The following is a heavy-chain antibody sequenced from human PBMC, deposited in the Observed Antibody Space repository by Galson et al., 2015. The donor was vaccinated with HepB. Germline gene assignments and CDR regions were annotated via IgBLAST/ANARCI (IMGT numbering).Heavy chain of an antibody. CDR3: ARGYCSTTSCYYALGD. J-gene: IGHJ4*02. D-gene: IGHD2-2*01. Sequence: TLSLTCTVSGGSISGYYWSWIRQPPGKGLEWIGYIYYSGSTNYNPSLKSRVTISVDTSKNQFSLKLSPMTAADTAVYYCARGYCSTTSCYYALGDWGQGTLVTVSS. CDR1: GGSISGYY. V-gene: IGHV4-59*01. CDR2: IYYSGST.